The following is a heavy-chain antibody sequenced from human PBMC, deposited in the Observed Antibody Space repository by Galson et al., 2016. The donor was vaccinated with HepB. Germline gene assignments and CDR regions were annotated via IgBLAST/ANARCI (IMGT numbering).Heavy chain of an antibody. J-gene: IGHJ4*02. CDR3: ARKEGSTTASYIDS. D-gene: IGHD3-10*01. V-gene: IGHV5-51*01. CDR2: IYPGDSDT. Sequence: QSGAEVKKPGESLRISCKASGYSFTAYWIGWVRQTPGKGLEWMGMIYPGDSDTRYSPSFEGQVTISAERSISTTYLQWSSLKASDTAMYYCARKEGSTTASYIDSWGQGTLVTVSS. CDR1: GYSFTAYW.